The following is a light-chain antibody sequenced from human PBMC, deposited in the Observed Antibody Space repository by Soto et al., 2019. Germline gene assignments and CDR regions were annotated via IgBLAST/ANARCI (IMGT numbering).Light chain of an antibody. Sequence: QSALTQPASVSGSPGQSITISCTGTSSDDGGYNYVSWYQQHPVKAPKLMIYDVTNRPSGVSDHFSGSKSGNTASLTISGLQAEDEADYYCSSYTSSSTPYVFGTGTKVTVL. CDR3: SSYTSSSTPYV. V-gene: IGLV2-14*01. CDR2: DVT. J-gene: IGLJ1*01. CDR1: SSDDGGYNY.